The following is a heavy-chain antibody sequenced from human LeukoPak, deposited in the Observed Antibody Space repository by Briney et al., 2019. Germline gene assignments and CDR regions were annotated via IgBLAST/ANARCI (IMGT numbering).Heavy chain of an antibody. CDR3: ARAGSGWRNFDY. Sequence: SETLPLTCAVYGGSFSGYYWGWIRQPPGKGLEWIGSIYHSGSTYYNPSLKSRVTISVDTSKNQFSLKLSSVTAADTAVYYCARAGSGWRNFDYWGQGTLVTVSS. CDR2: IYHSGST. CDR1: GGSFSGYY. V-gene: IGHV4-38-2*01. D-gene: IGHD6-19*01. J-gene: IGHJ4*02.